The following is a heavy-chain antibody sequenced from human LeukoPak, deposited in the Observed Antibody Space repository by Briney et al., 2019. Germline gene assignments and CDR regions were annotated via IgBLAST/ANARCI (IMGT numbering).Heavy chain of an antibody. CDR1: GGSISSGTYY. CDR3: ASFSDYYDSSGPLFQH. J-gene: IGHJ1*01. V-gene: IGHV4-61*02. D-gene: IGHD3-22*01. CDR2: IYTSGST. Sequence: SETLSLTCTVSGGSISSGTYYWNWIRQPAGKGLEWIGRIYTSGSTNYNPSLKSRVTISVDTSKNQFSLKLSSVTAADTAVYYCASFSDYYDSSGPLFQHWGQGTLVTVSS.